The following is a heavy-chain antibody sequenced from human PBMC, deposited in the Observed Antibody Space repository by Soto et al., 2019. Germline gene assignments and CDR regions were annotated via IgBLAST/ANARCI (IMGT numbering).Heavy chain of an antibody. CDR2: INPNSGGT. CDR1: GYTFTGYY. Sequence: ASVKVSCTASGYTFTGYYMHWVRQAPGQGLEWMGWINPNSGGTNYAQKFQGWVTMTRDTSISTAYMELSRLRSDDTAVYYCARGTYSSSWYYFDYWGQGTLVTVSS. V-gene: IGHV1-2*04. J-gene: IGHJ4*02. CDR3: ARGTYSSSWYYFDY. D-gene: IGHD6-13*01.